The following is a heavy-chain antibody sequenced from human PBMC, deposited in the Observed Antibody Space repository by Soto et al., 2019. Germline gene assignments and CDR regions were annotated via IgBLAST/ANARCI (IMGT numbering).Heavy chain of an antibody. J-gene: IGHJ6*03. D-gene: IGHD2-2*01. Sequence: PGESLKISCKGSGYSFTNYWIGWVRQMPGKGLEWMGIIYPGDSDTRYSPSFQGQVTISADKSISTAYLQWSSLKASDTAMYYCARHTTSWRYYYYMDVWGKGTTVTVSS. CDR1: GYSFTNYW. V-gene: IGHV5-51*01. CDR3: ARHTTSWRYYYYMDV. CDR2: IYPGDSDT.